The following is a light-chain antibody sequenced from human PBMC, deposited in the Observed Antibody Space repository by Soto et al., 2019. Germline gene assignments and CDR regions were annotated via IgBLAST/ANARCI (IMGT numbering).Light chain of an antibody. CDR3: HQRQSWPRT. V-gene: IGKV3-11*01. J-gene: IGKJ1*01. CDR2: DAS. Sequence: EIVLTQSPATLSSFPGDRVTLSCRASQAVNTRLAWYQHKPGQAPRLLIYDASSRATGIPDRFSGSGSGTDFTLTISDVQPEDFALYYCHQRQSWPRTFGQGTKVDIK. CDR1: QAVNTR.